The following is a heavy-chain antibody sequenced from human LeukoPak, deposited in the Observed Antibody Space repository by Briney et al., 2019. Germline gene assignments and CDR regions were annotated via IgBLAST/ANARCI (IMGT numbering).Heavy chain of an antibody. Sequence: GGSLRLSCAASGFTISSYSMNWVRQAPGKGLEWVSSISSSSSYIYYADSVKGRFTISRDNAKNSLYLQMNSLRAEDTAVYYCARAAGQLDDYWGQGTLVTVSS. CDR2: ISSSSSYI. J-gene: IGHJ4*02. CDR3: ARAAGQLDDY. D-gene: IGHD6-13*01. CDR1: GFTISSYS. V-gene: IGHV3-21*01.